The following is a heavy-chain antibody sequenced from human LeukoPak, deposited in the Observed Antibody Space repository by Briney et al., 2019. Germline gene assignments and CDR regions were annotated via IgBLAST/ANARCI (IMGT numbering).Heavy chain of an antibody. D-gene: IGHD2-2*01. J-gene: IGHJ6*02. CDR1: GGTFSSYA. CDR2: MNPNSGNT. CDR3: ARGFRVVVVPAAMDYYYGMDV. V-gene: IGHV1-8*02. Sequence: ASVKVSCKASGGTFSSYAISWVRQAPGQGLEWMGWMNPNSGNTGYAQKFQGRVTMTRNTSISTAYMELSSLRSEDTAVYYCARGFRVVVVPAAMDYYYGMDVWGQGTTVTVSS.